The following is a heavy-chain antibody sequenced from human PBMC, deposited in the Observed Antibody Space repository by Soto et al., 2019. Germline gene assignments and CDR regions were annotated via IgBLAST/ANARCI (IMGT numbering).Heavy chain of an antibody. V-gene: IGHV4-39*01. J-gene: IGHJ4*02. CDR3: ARHRPYCSGGSCYSWYFDY. Sequence: PSETLSLTCTVSGGSISSSSYYWGWIRQPPGKGLEWIGSIYYSGSTYYNPSLKSRVTISVDTSKNQFSLKLSSVTAADTAVYYCARHRPYCSGGSCYSWYFDYWGQGTLVTVS. CDR2: IYYSGST. D-gene: IGHD2-15*01. CDR1: GGSISSSSYY.